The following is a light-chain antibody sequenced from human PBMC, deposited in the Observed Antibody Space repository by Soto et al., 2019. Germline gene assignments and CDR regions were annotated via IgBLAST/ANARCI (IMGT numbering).Light chain of an antibody. CDR1: RSNIGPNY. CDR2: RNN. V-gene: IGLV1-47*01. J-gene: IGLJ2*01. Sequence: QSVLTQPPSASGTPGQRVTISCSGSRSNIGPNYVYWYRQVPGTAPKLLIHRNNQRPSGVPDRFSGSKSGTSASLAISGLRSEDEADYYCVTWDDSLNAAVFGGGTKVTVL. CDR3: VTWDDSLNAAV.